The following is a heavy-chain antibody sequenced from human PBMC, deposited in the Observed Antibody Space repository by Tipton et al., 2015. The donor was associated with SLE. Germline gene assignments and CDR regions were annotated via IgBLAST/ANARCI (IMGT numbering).Heavy chain of an antibody. Sequence: LRLSCAVYGGSFSGYYWSWIRQPPGKGLEWIGEINHSGSTNYNPSLKSRVTISVDTSKNQFSLKLSSVTAADTAVYYCARGRGGRSSLDYWGQGTLVTVSS. J-gene: IGHJ4*02. D-gene: IGHD1-26*01. CDR1: GGSFSGYY. CDR3: ARGRGGRSSLDY. V-gene: IGHV4-34*01. CDR2: INHSGST.